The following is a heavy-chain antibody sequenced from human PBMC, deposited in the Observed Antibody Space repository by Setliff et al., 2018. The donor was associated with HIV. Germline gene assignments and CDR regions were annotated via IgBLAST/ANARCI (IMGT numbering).Heavy chain of an antibody. CDR2: IYYSGNT. V-gene: IGHV4-39*01. CDR3: ARHGYSSDLRISYCDS. J-gene: IGHJ4*02. CDR1: GGSISSSSYY. Sequence: SETLSLTCTVSGGSISSSSYYWGWIRQPPGKGLEWIGTIYYSGNTYYNPSLKSRVTISVDTSKNQFSLKLRSVTAADTAVYYCARHGYSSDLRISYCDSWGQGSLVTVSS. D-gene: IGHD5-18*01.